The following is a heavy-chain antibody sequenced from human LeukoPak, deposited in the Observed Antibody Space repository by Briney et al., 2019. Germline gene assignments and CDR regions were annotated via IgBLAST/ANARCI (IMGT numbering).Heavy chain of an antibody. J-gene: IGHJ4*02. CDR1: GGSISSSNW. Sequence: PSETLSLTCAVSGGSISSSNWWSWVRQPPGKGLEWIGEISDSGRTNYNPSLKSRVTISVDKSKNQFSLKVSSVTAADTAVYYCARGIQLWSSYDYWGQGTLVTVSS. D-gene: IGHD5-18*01. CDR2: ISDSGRT. CDR3: ARGIQLWSSYDY. V-gene: IGHV4-4*02.